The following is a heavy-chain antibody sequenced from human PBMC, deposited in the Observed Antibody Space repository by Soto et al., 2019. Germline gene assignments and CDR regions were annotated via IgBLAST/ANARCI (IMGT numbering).Heavy chain of an antibody. J-gene: IGHJ4*02. CDR2: ISGSGGTT. Sequence: GGSLRLSCAASGFTFSSYAMSWVRQAPGKGLEWVSGISGSGGTTYYADSVKGRFTLSRDNSKNTLYLVMNSLRAEDTAVYYCAKAPYSSSSAPFDYWGQGTLVTVSS. CDR3: AKAPYSSSSAPFDY. V-gene: IGHV3-23*01. D-gene: IGHD6-6*01. CDR1: GFTFSSYA.